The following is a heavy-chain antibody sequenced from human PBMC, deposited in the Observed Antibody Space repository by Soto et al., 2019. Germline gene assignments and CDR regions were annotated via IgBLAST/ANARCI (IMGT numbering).Heavy chain of an antibody. CDR1: GFVFGGYG. V-gene: IGHV3-30*03. D-gene: IGHD3-16*01. CDR2: TSYDGSNK. CDR3: ARGGDVFDY. J-gene: IGHJ4*02. Sequence: QVQLVESGGGVVRPGKSLTVSCTGSGFVFGGYGIHWVRQTPGKGLEWLAMTSYDGSNKYFADSVKGRFTISRDNSKNTVYLQMDNLRLEDTAVYCCARGGDVFDYWGRGTLVTVSS.